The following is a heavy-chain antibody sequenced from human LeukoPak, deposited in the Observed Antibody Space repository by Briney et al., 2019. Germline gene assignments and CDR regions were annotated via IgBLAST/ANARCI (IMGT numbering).Heavy chain of an antibody. J-gene: IGHJ3*02. CDR2: IYPGDSDT. CDR3: ARHMTWTEDAFDI. CDR1: GYNFTNYW. Sequence: GESLKISLKGSGYNFTNYWIGWVRQTPGKGLEWMGVIYPGDSDTRYSPSFQGQVTISADKSISTAYLQWSSLKASDTAMYYCARHMTWTEDAFDIWGQGTMVTVSS. V-gene: IGHV5-51*01. D-gene: IGHD3/OR15-3a*01.